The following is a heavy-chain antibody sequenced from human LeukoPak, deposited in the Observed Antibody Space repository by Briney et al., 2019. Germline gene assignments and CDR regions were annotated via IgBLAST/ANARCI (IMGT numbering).Heavy chain of an antibody. CDR2: IYTSGST. CDR1: GGSISSYY. V-gene: IGHV4-4*07. J-gene: IGHJ6*03. CDR3: ARVAKFHYYGSGNYYYYYYYMDV. Sequence: PSETLSLTCTVSGGSISSYYWSWIRQPAGKGLEWIGRIYTSGSTNYNPSLKSRVTMSVDTSKNQFSLKLSSVTAADTAVYYCARVAKFHYYGSGNYYYYYYYMDVWGKGTTVTISS. D-gene: IGHD3-10*01.